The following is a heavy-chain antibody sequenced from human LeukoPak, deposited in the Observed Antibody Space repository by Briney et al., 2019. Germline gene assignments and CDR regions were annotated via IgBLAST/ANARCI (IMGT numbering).Heavy chain of an antibody. D-gene: IGHD6-19*01. CDR1: GLIFSSYA. CDR2: ISGSGDNT. J-gene: IGHJ4*02. CDR3: AKRSGYTTGWFFDF. Sequence: GGSQKLFCAASGLIFSSYAMSWVRQATGRALEGVSSISGSGDNTYYAESVKGRSTISRDNSKNTLFLQMNSLRAEDTAVFYCAKRSGYTTGWFFDFWGQGTLVTVSS. V-gene: IGHV3-23*01.